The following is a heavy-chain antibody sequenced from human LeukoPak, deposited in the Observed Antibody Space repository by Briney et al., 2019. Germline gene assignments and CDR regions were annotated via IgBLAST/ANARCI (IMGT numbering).Heavy chain of an antibody. D-gene: IGHD4-17*01. CDR1: GFTFSSYE. CDR3: ARAAEDDYGDYGFDY. J-gene: IGHJ4*02. CDR2: ISSSGSTI. Sequence: GGSLRLSCAASGFTFSSYEMNWVRQAPGKGLEWVSYISSSGSTIYYADSVKGRFTISRDNAKNSLYLQMNSLRAEDTAVYYCARAAEDDYGDYGFDYWGQGTLVTASS. V-gene: IGHV3-48*03.